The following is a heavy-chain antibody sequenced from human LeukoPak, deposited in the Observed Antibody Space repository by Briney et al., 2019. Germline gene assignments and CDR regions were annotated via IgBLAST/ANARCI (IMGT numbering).Heavy chain of an antibody. J-gene: IGHJ4*02. Sequence: HPGGSLRLSCAASGFTFSRYAIYWVRQAPGKGLEWVSAISGSGVGTYYADSVKGRFTISRDNSKNTLYLQMNSLRAEDTAVYYCAKATVYYYDSSGYPGYYFDYWGQGTLVTVSS. V-gene: IGHV3-23*01. CDR1: GFTFSRYA. D-gene: IGHD3-22*01. CDR2: ISGSGVGT. CDR3: AKATVYYYDSSGYPGYYFDY.